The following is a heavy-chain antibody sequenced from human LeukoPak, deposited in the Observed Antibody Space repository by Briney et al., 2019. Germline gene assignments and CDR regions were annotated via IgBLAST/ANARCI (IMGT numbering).Heavy chain of an antibody. CDR1: GYTFTSYD. D-gene: IGHD5-24*01. CDR2: MNPNSGNT. V-gene: IGHV1-8*01. J-gene: IGHJ6*03. Sequence: GASVKVSCKGSGYTFTSYDINWVRQATGQGLEWVGWMNPNSGNTGYAQKFQGRVTMTRNTSISTAYMELSSLRSEDTAVYYCARGNERDGYNFAYYYYMDVWGKGTTVTISS. CDR3: ARGNERDGYNFAYYYYMDV.